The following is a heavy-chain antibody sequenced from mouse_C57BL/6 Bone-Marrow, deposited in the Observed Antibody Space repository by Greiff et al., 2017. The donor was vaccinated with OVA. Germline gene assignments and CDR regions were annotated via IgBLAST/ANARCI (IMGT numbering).Heavy chain of an antibody. Sequence: VQLQQPGAELVMPGASVKLSCKASGYTFTSHWMHWVKQRPGQGLEWIGEIDPSDSNTNYNQKFQGKSTLTVDKSSSTAYMQLSSLTSENSAVDCWARGLRITFFANWGKGTLVTVSA. D-gene: IGHD2-4*01. J-gene: IGHJ3*01. CDR1: GYTFTSHW. V-gene: IGHV1-69*01. CDR2: IDPSDSNT. CDR3: ARGLRITFFAN.